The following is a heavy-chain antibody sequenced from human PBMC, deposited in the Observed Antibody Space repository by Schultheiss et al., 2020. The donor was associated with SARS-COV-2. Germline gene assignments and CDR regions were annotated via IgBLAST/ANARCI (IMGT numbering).Heavy chain of an antibody. V-gene: IGHV4-34*01. CDR2: IYERGYT. J-gene: IGHJ4*02. CDR3: ARAAWNDIQPEDY. CDR1: GGSFSGYY. Sequence: GSLRLSCAVYGGSFSGYYWSWIRQSPGKGLEWIGEIYERGYTKYNPSLMSRVTISMDKSKNQFSLEMRSVTAADTAVYYCARAAWNDIQPEDYWGQGTLVTVSS. D-gene: IGHD1-1*01.